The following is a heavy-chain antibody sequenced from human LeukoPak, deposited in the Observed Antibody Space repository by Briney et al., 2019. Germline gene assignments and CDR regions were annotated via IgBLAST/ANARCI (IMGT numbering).Heavy chain of an antibody. D-gene: IGHD6-19*01. CDR3: ARDGVAGTYYFDY. CDR2: INPSGGGT. J-gene: IGHJ4*02. Sequence: ASVTVSCKASGYTFTSYYIHWVRQAPGQGLEWMGIINPSGGGTTYLQKFQGRVTMTRDTSTSTAYMELSSLRSEDTAVYFCARDGVAGTYYFDYWGQGTLVTVSS. V-gene: IGHV1-46*01. CDR1: GYTFTSYY.